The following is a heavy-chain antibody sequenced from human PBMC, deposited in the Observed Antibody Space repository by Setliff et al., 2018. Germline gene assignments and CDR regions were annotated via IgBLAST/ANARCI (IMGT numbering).Heavy chain of an antibody. D-gene: IGHD3-10*01. CDR3: ARHEFVGGYYGSVTYRHFDY. V-gene: IGHV4-39*01. J-gene: IGHJ4*02. Sequence: SETLSLTCTVSGGSISSSSYQWGWVRQTPGKGLEWIGSIYYSGTAYYNPFLKSRVTISVDTSKNQFSLQVTSVTATDTAVYYCARHEFVGGYYGSVTYRHFDYWGQGILVTVSS. CDR1: GGSISSSSYQ. CDR2: IYYSGTA.